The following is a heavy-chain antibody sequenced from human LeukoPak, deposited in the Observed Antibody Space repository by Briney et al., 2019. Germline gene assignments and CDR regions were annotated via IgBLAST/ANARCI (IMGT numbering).Heavy chain of an antibody. J-gene: IGHJ4*02. V-gene: IGHV1-18*01. CDR2: ISAYNGNT. CDR1: GYTFTSYG. D-gene: IGHD3-22*01. CDR3: ARETYYYDSSGYYY. Sequence: SVKASCKASGYTFTSYGISWVRQAPGQGLEWMGWISAYNGNTNYAQKLQGRVTMTTDTSTSTAYMELRSLRSDDTAVYYCARETYYYDSSGYYYWGQGTLVTVSS.